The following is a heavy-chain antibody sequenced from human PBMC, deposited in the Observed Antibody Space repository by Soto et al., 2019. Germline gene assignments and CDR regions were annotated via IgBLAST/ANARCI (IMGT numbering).Heavy chain of an antibody. Sequence: PGGSLRLSCAASGFTFSSYAMSWVRQAPGKGLEWVSAISGSDGSTYYADSVKGRFTISRDNSKNTLYLQMNSLRAEDTAVYYCAKSTPPFRSSGYYYFDYWGQGTLVTVSS. CDR2: ISGSDGST. J-gene: IGHJ4*02. D-gene: IGHD3-22*01. CDR1: GFTFSSYA. V-gene: IGHV3-23*01. CDR3: AKSTPPFRSSGYYYFDY.